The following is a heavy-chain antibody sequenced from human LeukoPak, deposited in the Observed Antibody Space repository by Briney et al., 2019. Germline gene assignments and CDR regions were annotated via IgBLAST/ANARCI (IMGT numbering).Heavy chain of an antibody. J-gene: IGHJ3*02. D-gene: IGHD3-10*01. V-gene: IGHV4-61*02. Sequence: SQTLSLTCTVSGGSISNLNYYWSWIRQPAGKGLEWIGRIYASGSTNYNPSLKSRVTISVDTSKNQFSLKLSSVTAADTAVYYCARDVGSSDAFDIWGQGTMVIVSS. CDR2: IYASGST. CDR3: ARDVGSSDAFDI. CDR1: GGSISNLNYY.